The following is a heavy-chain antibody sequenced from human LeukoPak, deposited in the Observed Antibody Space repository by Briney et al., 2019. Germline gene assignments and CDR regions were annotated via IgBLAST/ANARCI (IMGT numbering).Heavy chain of an antibody. V-gene: IGHV1-69*04. CDR3: ARVVSPWFGAMYYYYMDV. D-gene: IGHD3-10*01. CDR2: IIPILGIA. J-gene: IGHJ6*03. CDR1: GGTFSSYA. Sequence: ASVKVSCKASGGTFSSYAISWVRQAPGQGLEWMGRIIPILGIANYAQKFQGRVTITADKSTSTAYMELSSLRSEDTAVYYCARVVSPWFGAMYYYYMDVWGKGTTVTVSS.